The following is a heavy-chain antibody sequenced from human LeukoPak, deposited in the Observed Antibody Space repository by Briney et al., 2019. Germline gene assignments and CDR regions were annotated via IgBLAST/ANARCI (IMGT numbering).Heavy chain of an antibody. V-gene: IGHV1-18*01. CDR3: ARVIGSGFPLKPDAFDI. D-gene: IGHD6-19*01. CDR1: GYTFTNFG. J-gene: IGHJ3*02. Sequence: ASVKVSCKASGYTFTNFGISWVRQAPGQGLEWMGWISAYNGNTNYAQKHQGRVTMTTDTSTSTAYMELRSLRSDDTAVYYCARVIGSGFPLKPDAFDIWGQGTMVTVSS. CDR2: ISAYNGNT.